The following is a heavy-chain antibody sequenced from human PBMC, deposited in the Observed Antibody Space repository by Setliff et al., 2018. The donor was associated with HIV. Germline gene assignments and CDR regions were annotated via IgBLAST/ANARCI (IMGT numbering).Heavy chain of an antibody. D-gene: IGHD6-6*01. CDR1: GGSFSDYY. V-gene: IGHV4-34*01. J-gene: IGHJ5*02. CDR3: ARGGRSLAAQTWFDP. CDR2: INHSGST. Sequence: KTSETLSLTCAVYGGSFSDYYWSWIRQPPGKGLEWIGEINHSGSTNYNPSLKSRVTISVGTSKNQFSLKLSSVTAADTAVYYCARGGRSLAAQTWFDPWGQGTLVTVSS.